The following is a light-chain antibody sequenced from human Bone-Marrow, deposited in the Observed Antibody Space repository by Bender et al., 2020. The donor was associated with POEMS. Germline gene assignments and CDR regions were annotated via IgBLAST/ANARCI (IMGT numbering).Light chain of an antibody. CDR2: SSH. V-gene: IGLV1-44*01. Sequence: QSVLTQPPSASGTPGQRVTISCSGGSSNIGAHAANWYQHLPGAAPKLLIYSSHRHPSEVPARFSGPRSGTSASLAISALQSEDEADYYCAVWDDSLNGWVFGGGTKLTVL. J-gene: IGLJ3*02. CDR1: SSNIGAHA. CDR3: AVWDDSLNGWV.